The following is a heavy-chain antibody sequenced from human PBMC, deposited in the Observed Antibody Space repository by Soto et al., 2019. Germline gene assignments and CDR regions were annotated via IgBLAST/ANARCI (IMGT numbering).Heavy chain of an antibody. J-gene: IGHJ4*02. CDR1: GFIFSDYS. CDR3: ARGYYDRSGYFFEY. V-gene: IGHV3-21*01. Sequence: GGSLRLSCAASGFIFSDYSMNWVRQAPGKGLEWVSSVSSTSSYIYYADSLKGRFTISRDNAKNSLYLQMNSLRVEDAAVYYCARGYYDRSGYFFEYWGQGTLVTVSS. D-gene: IGHD3-22*01. CDR2: VSSTSSYI.